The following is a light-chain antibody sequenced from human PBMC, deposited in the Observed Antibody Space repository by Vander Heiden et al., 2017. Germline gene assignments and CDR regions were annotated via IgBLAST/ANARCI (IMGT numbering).Light chain of an antibody. CDR1: QNVSSSY. J-gene: IGKJ1*01. V-gene: IGKV3-20*01. Sequence: EIVLTQSPGTLSLSPGERATLSCRASQNVSSSYLAWYQQKPGQAPRLLIYGASSRATGIPDRFSGSGSGTDFTLTISRLEPEDFAVYYCQQYGSIPETFGQGTKVEIK. CDR3: QQYGSIPET. CDR2: GAS.